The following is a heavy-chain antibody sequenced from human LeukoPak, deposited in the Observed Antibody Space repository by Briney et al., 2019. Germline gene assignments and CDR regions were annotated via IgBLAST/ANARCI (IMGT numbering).Heavy chain of an antibody. CDR2: ISAYNGNT. Sequence: GASVKVSCKASGYTFTSYGISWVRQAPGQGLEWMGWISAYNGNTNYAQKLQGRATMTTDTSTSTAYMELRSLRSDDTAVYYCARDEAGYDSSNWFDPWGQGTLVTVSS. CDR1: GYTFTSYG. CDR3: ARDEAGYDSSNWFDP. D-gene: IGHD5-12*01. V-gene: IGHV1-18*01. J-gene: IGHJ5*02.